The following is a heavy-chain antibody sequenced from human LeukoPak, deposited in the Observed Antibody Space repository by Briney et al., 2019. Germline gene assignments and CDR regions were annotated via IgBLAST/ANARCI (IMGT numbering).Heavy chain of an antibody. Sequence: ASVKVSCKASGYTFTSYGISWVRQAPGQGLEWMGWIDAGNGDTRYSQKFQGRVTITRDTSASTAYIELRSLRSEDTAMYYCARGSTSDWPLDHWGQETLVTASS. J-gene: IGHJ4*02. V-gene: IGHV1-18*01. CDR2: IDAGNGDT. CDR1: GYTFTSYG. D-gene: IGHD2-2*01. CDR3: ARGSTSDWPLDH.